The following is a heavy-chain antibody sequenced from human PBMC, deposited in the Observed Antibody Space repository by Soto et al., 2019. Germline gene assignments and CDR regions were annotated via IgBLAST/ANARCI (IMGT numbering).Heavy chain of an antibody. V-gene: IGHV3-23*01. Sequence: PGGSLRLSCAASGFTFNTYAMSWVRQSPGQGLEWVSAISGSGFSTYYADSVKGRFSTSSDSSKNTLFLQMNSLRADDTAVYFCATFTFGRPFDTWGQGTMVTVSS. CDR1: GFTFNTYA. CDR3: ATFTFGRPFDT. D-gene: IGHD3-16*01. CDR2: ISGSGFST. J-gene: IGHJ3*02.